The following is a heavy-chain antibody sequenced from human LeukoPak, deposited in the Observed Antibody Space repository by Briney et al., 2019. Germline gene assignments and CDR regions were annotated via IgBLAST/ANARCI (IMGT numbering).Heavy chain of an antibody. CDR3: ARELDYGGAFDY. D-gene: IGHD4-23*01. V-gene: IGHV3-23*01. Sequence: GGSLRLSCAASGFTFSSYAMSWVRQAPGKGLEWVSAISGSGGSTYYADSVKGRFTISRDNSKNTLYLQMSSLRAEDTAVYYCARELDYGGAFDYWGQGTLVTVSS. CDR1: GFTFSSYA. CDR2: ISGSGGST. J-gene: IGHJ4*02.